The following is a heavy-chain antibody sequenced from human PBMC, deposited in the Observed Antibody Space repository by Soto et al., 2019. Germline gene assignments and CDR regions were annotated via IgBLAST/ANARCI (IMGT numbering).Heavy chain of an antibody. D-gene: IGHD6-19*01. J-gene: IGHJ3*01. V-gene: IGHV1-69*01. Sequence: QVQLVQSGAEVKKPGSSVKVSCRASGGTLNKHAITWVRRAPGLGLERLGGIIPMFGIANYPQKFQGRVTITADDSTNTAHMELNSLTSDDTAVYYWARGGTSGWLKGAYDVWGQGTMVTVSS. CDR2: IIPMFGIA. CDR1: GGTLNKHA. CDR3: ARGGTSGWLKGAYDV.